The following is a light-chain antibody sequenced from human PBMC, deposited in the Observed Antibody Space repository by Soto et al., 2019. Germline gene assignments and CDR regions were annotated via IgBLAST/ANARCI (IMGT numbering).Light chain of an antibody. CDR2: AAS. V-gene: IGKV1-39*01. CDR3: QQSYNSPQT. Sequence: DIQMTQSPSSLSASIGDEVTITGRASQTIMTYLNWYQLKPGKPPRLLIYAASSLQSGVPSRFSGSGSGTDFTLTISSLQPEDFATYSCQQSYNSPQTFGQGTKVEIK. CDR1: QTIMTY. J-gene: IGKJ1*01.